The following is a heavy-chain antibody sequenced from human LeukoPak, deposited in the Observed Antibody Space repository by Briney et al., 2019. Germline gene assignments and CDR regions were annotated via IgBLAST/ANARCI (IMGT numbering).Heavy chain of an antibody. CDR2: IYSGGST. CDR3: ARVAHYDSSGIGNY. J-gene: IGHJ4*02. Sequence: GGSLRLSSAASGFTVSSNYMSWVRQAPGKGLEWVSVIYSGGSTYYADSVKGRFTISRDNSKNTLYLQMNSLRAEDTAVYYCARVAHYDSSGIGNYWGQGTLVTVSS. D-gene: IGHD3-22*01. CDR1: GFTVSSNY. V-gene: IGHV3-53*01.